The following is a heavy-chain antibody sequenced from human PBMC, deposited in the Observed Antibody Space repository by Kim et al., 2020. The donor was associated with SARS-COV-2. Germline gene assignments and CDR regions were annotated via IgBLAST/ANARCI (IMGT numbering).Heavy chain of an antibody. V-gene: IGHV1-58*01. Sequence: SVKVSCKASGFTFTSSAVQWVRQARGQRLEWIGWIVVGSGNTNYAQKFQERVTITRDMSTSTAYMELSSLRSEDTAVYYCAADRDAYSGYDFLDYWGQGTLVTVSS. CDR1: GFTFTSSA. D-gene: IGHD5-12*01. J-gene: IGHJ4*02. CDR3: AADRDAYSGYDFLDY. CDR2: IVVGSGNT.